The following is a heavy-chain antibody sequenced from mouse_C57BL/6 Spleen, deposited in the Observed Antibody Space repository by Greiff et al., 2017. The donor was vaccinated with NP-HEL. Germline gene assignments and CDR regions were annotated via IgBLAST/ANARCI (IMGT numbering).Heavy chain of an antibody. CDR1: GYSFTDYN. D-gene: IGHD1-1*01. J-gene: IGHJ2*01. CDR2: INPNYGTT. Sequence: VQLKESGPELVKPGASVKISCKASGYSFTDYNMNWVKQSNGKSLEWIGVINPNYGTTSYNQKFKGKATLTVDQSSSTAYMQLNSLTSEDSAVYYCARSHYYGSSYDFDYWGQGTTLTVSS. V-gene: IGHV1-39*01. CDR3: ARSHYYGSSYDFDY.